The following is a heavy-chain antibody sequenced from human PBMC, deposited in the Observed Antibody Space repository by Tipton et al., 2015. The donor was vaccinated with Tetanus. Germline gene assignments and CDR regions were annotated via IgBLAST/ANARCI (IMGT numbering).Heavy chain of an antibody. CDR3: SSSPGNHYLAFFDY. CDR1: GFTFKSYT. J-gene: IGHJ4*02. Sequence: LRLSCVASGFTFKSYTLNWVRQPPGKGLEWIGYIYYSGSTYYNPSLKSRVTISIDTSKNQFSLRLSSVTAADTAVYYCSSSPGNHYLAFFDYWGRGTLVTVSS. D-gene: IGHD2/OR15-2a*01. CDR2: IYYSGST. V-gene: IGHV4-30-4*08.